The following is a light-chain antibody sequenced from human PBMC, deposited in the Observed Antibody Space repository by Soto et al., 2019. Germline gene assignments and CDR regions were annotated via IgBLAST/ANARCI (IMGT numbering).Light chain of an antibody. CDR3: QQYYSTPYT. CDR1: QNVLYSSNSKNY. Sequence: DIVMTQSPDSLAVSLGERATVNCKSSQNVLYSSNSKNYLAWYQQKPGQPPILLIYWASARESGVPDRFSGSESGTDFTLTISSLQAEDVAVYYCQQYYSTPYTFGQGTKLEI. J-gene: IGKJ2*01. CDR2: WAS. V-gene: IGKV4-1*01.